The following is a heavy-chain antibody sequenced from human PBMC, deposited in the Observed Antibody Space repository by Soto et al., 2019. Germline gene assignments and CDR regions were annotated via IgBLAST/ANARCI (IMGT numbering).Heavy chain of an antibody. V-gene: IGHV3-21*01. CDR3: ARVAY. CDR1: GFTFSRVS. CDR2: ISSGSSDT. Sequence: PGESLKISCEASGFTFSRVSINWVRQVPGKGLEWVASISSGSSDTWYADSVKGRFIISRDNAQNSLFLQMNTLRPEDTAMYYCARVAYWGPGTQVTVSS. J-gene: IGHJ4*02.